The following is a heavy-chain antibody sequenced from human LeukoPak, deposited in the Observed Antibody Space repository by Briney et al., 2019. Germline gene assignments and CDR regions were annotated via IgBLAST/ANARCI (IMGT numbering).Heavy chain of an antibody. CDR3: ARERIAAMGWFDP. V-gene: IGHV3-7*01. Sequence: GGSLRLSCAAPGFTFSTYWMTWVRQAPGKGLEWVASVNQDGSEKYYMDSVKGRFTISRDNAKNSLYLQMNSLRAEDTAVYYCARERIAAMGWFDPWGQGTLVTVSS. D-gene: IGHD6-25*01. CDR1: GFTFSTYW. J-gene: IGHJ5*02. CDR2: VNQDGSEK.